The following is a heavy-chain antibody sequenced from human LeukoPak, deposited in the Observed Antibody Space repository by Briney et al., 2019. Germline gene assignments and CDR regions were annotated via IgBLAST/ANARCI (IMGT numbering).Heavy chain of an antibody. Sequence: GASVKVSCKASGYTFTNYGISWVRQAPGQGLEWMGWINPNSGGTNYAQRFQGRVTMTRDTSISTAYMELSRLRSDDTAVYYCARADMSSDYTPNDYWGQGTLVTVSS. CDR1: GYTFTNYG. V-gene: IGHV1-2*02. D-gene: IGHD3-3*01. J-gene: IGHJ4*02. CDR3: ARADMSSDYTPNDY. CDR2: INPNSGGT.